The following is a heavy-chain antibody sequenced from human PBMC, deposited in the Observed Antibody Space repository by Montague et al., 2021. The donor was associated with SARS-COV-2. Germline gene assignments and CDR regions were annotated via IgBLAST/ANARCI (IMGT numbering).Heavy chain of an antibody. CDR1: GGSISSYY. CDR2: IYYSGTT. CDR3: ARDQAAKISFKGAFDI. V-gene: IGHV4-59*01. J-gene: IGHJ3*02. D-gene: IGHD3-3*01. Sequence: SETRSLTCTVSGGSISSYYWNWIRETPGKGLEWIGYIYYSGTTNYNPSLKSRVTISLDTLKNQFSLNLNSVTAADTAIYYCARDQAAKISFKGAFDIWGQGRMVTVSS.